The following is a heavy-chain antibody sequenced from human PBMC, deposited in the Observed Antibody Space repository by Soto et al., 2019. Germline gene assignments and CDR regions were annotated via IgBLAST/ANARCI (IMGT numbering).Heavy chain of an antibody. J-gene: IGHJ6*03. CDR2: INHSGST. CDR3: ARGKYFLYYYYYMDV. CDR1: GGSFSGYY. V-gene: IGHV4-34*01. Sequence: QVQLQQWGAGLLKPSETLSLTCAVYGGSFSGYYWSWIRQPSGKGLEWIGEINHSGSTNYNPSLKSRVTISVDTSKNQFSLKLSSVTAADTAVYYCARGKYFLYYYYYMDVWGKGTTVTVSS. D-gene: IGHD3-10*01.